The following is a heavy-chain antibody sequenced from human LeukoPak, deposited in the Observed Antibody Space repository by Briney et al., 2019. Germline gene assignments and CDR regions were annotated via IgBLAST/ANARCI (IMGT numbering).Heavy chain of an antibody. D-gene: IGHD3-9*01. CDR1: GYSFTNYD. CDR2: INPKSGGA. V-gene: IGHV1-2*02. J-gene: IGHJ4*02. CDR3: AREYILTAYYGDY. Sequence: ASVKVSCKAPGYSFTNYDINWVRQATGQGLEWMGWINPKSGGANYAQKFQGRVTMTWDTSISTAYMELSRLRSDDTAVYYCAREYILTAYYGDYWGQGTLVTVSS.